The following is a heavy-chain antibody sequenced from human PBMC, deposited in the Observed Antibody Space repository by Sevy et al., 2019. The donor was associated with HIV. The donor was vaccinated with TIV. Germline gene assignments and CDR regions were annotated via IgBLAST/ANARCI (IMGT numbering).Heavy chain of an antibody. CDR1: GYRFTDYY. CDR3: ARDQEFCSTSSCDSGLDH. D-gene: IGHD1-26*01. CDR2: INPNSDVT. V-gene: IGHV1-2*02. Sequence: ASVKVSCETSGYRFTDYYIHWVRQAPGQGLEWMGWINPNSDVTKSAKKFQDRVIMTKDTSISTVYMEPRMLTFDDPAVYSCARDQEFCSTSSCDSGLDHWGHGSLVTVSS. J-gene: IGHJ4*01.